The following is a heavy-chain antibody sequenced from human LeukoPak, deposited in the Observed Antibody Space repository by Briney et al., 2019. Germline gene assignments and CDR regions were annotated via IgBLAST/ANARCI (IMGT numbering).Heavy chain of an antibody. CDR3: ARDSATDAFDI. J-gene: IGHJ3*02. CDR2: IYYSGSS. D-gene: IGHD2-15*01. V-gene: IGHV4-59*01. Sequence: SETLSLTCTVSGGSISSYYWSWIRQPPGKGLEWIGYIYYSGSSNYNPSLKSRVTISVDTSKNQFSLKLSSVTAADTAVYYCARDSATDAFDIWGQGTMVTVSS. CDR1: GGSISSYY.